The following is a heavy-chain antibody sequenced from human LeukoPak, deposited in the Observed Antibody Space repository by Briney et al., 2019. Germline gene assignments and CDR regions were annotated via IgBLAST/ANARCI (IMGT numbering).Heavy chain of an antibody. CDR1: GYTFTSYG. CDR2: INPNNGGT. J-gene: IGHJ4*02. Sequence: ASVKVSCKASGYTFTSYGISWVRQAPGQGLEWLGWINPNNGGTNQVRRFQGRVTMTRDTSINTAYMELTNLKSDDAAVYFCARYSNSGGDFWGQGTLVTVSS. D-gene: IGHD7-27*01. CDR3: ARYSNSGGDF. V-gene: IGHV1-2*02.